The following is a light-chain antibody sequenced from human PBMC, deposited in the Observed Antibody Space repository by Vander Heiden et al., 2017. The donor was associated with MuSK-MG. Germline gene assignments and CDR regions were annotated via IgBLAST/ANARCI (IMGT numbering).Light chain of an antibody. Sequence: QTARTHPASVSVSPGRSITISFTVTSSAVLYFNLVSCYQHHPDKAPNLMIYAGDKRPSGVTSRFSGSKSGDTASLTISGLQNEDEADYYCCSYEGTASSQVVFGGGTKLTVL. V-gene: IGLV2-23*01. CDR2: AGD. CDR1: SSAVLYFNL. CDR3: CSYEGTASSQVV. J-gene: IGLJ2*01.